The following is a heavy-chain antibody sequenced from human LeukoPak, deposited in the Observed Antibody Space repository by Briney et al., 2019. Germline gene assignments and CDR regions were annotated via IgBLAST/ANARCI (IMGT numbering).Heavy chain of an antibody. Sequence: GGSLRLSCAASGFTFSSYSMNWVRQAPGKGLEWASSISSRSSYIYYADSVKGRFTISRDNAKNSLYLQMNSLRAEDTAVYYCARDGGSSWYRHYYYYGMDVWGQGTTVTVSS. CDR1: GFTFSSYS. D-gene: IGHD6-13*01. CDR3: ARDGGSSWYRHYYYYGMDV. CDR2: ISSRSSYI. J-gene: IGHJ6*02. V-gene: IGHV3-21*01.